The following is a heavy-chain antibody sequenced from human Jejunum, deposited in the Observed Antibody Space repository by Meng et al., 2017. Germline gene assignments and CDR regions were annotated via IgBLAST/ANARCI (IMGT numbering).Heavy chain of an antibody. CDR3: ARGGYYSFDY. J-gene: IGHJ4*02. D-gene: IGHD5-18*01. Sequence: LVKPSETLSLACAVSGGSISSVYWWTWVLQSPGKGLEWIGEIYHSGSTNYNPSLKSRVTISVDKSKNQFSLKLTSVTAADTAVYYCARGGYYSFDYWGQGTLVTVSS. V-gene: IGHV4-4*02. CDR1: GGSISSVYW. CDR2: IYHSGST.